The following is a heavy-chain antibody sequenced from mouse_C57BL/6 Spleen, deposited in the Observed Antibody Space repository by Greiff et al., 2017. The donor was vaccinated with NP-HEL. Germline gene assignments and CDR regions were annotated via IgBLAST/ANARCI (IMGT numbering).Heavy chain of an antibody. CDR1: GFTFSDSG. J-gene: IGHJ1*03. D-gene: IGHD2-4*01. CDR2: ISSGSSTI. V-gene: IGHV5-17*01. CDR3: ARRGICYDYDGWYFDV. Sequence: EVQRVESGGGLVKPGGSLKLSCAASGFTFSDSGMHWVRQAPAKGLEWVAYISSGSSTIYHADTVKGRFSISRDNAKNTLFRQMTSLRSEDTAMYYWARRGICYDYDGWYFDVWGTGTTVTVSS.